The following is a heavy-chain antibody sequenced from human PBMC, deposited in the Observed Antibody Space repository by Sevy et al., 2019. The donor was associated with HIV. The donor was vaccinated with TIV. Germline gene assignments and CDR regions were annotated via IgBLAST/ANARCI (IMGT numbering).Heavy chain of an antibody. CDR3: TRRTMVRDFYYFDY. CDR2: IRTKAYGATT. V-gene: IGHV3-49*04. CDR1: GFTFGDYA. Sequence: GGSLRLSCTASGFTFGDYAMSWVRQAPGKGLEWVGLIRTKAYGATTEYAASVKGRFTISRDDSKSIAYLQMNSLKTADTAVYYCTRRTMVRDFYYFDYWGQGTLVTVSS. D-gene: IGHD3-10*01. J-gene: IGHJ4*02.